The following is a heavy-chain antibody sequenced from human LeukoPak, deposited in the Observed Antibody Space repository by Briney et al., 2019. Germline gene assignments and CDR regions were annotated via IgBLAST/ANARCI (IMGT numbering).Heavy chain of an antibody. CDR1: GFTFNTYW. CDR2: INSDGYSI. J-gene: IGHJ5*01. CDR3: TRAGYSSGFDS. D-gene: IGHD6-19*01. Sequence: GGSLRLSCATSGFTFNTYWMHWVRQAPGKGLVWVSRINSDGYSITYADSVKGRFTISRDNAKNTLYLQMNSLIAEDTAVYFCTRAGYSSGFDSWGQGTLVTVSS. V-gene: IGHV3-74*03.